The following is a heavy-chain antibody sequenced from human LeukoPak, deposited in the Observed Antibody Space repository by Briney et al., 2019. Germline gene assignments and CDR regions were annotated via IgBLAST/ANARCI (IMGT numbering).Heavy chain of an antibody. CDR1: GFTFSSYN. Sequence: GGSLRLSCAASGFTFSSYNMNWVRQAPGKGLEWVSFVSSSSSSIYFADSVKGRFTISRDNAKNSLYLQMNSLRVEDTAVYYCASGSRDGYNYRFDYWGQGTLVTVSS. CDR2: VSSSSSSI. D-gene: IGHD5-24*01. CDR3: ASGSRDGYNYRFDY. V-gene: IGHV3-48*04. J-gene: IGHJ4*02.